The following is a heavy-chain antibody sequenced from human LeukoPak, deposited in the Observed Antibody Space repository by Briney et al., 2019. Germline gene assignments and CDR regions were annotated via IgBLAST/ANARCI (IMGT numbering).Heavy chain of an antibody. CDR3: AREIEYYDSSGYYYMDY. Sequence: SQTLSLTCAISGDSVSSNSAAWNWIRQSPSRGLEWLGRTYYRSKWYNDYAVSVKSRITINPDTSKNQFSLRLNSVTPEDTAVYYCAREIEYYDSSGYYYMDYWGQGTLVTVSS. CDR1: GDSVSSNSAA. CDR2: TYYRSKWYN. D-gene: IGHD3-22*01. J-gene: IGHJ4*02. V-gene: IGHV6-1*01.